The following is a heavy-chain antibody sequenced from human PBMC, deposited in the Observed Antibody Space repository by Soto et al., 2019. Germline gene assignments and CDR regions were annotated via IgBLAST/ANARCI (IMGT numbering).Heavy chain of an antibody. CDR2: INATGST. D-gene: IGHD3-3*01. CDR1: GGSVSGYY. Sequence: VLLQQWGAGLLEPSETLSLTCAVYGGSVSGYYWTWIRQPPGKGLDRIGEINATGSTNYNPSLKSRVNRAVDTSKSQLSLKLSSVTAADTAVYYCARGGAGDFWSCYYNYYYMDVWGKGTTVTVSS. V-gene: IGHV4-34*01. J-gene: IGHJ6*03. CDR3: ARGGAGDFWSCYYNYYYMDV.